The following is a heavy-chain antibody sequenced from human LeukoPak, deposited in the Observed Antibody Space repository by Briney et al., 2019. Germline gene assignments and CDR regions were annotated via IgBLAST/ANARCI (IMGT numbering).Heavy chain of an antibody. D-gene: IGHD6-13*01. CDR1: GFTFSSYA. Sequence: GGSLRLSCAASGFTFSSYAMSWVRQAPGKGLEWVANIKQDGSEKYYVDSVKGRFTISRDNAKNSLYLQMNSLRAEDTAVYYCARDRAAAGNWYFDLWGRGTLVTVSS. CDR3: ARDRAAAGNWYFDL. J-gene: IGHJ2*01. CDR2: IKQDGSEK. V-gene: IGHV3-7*01.